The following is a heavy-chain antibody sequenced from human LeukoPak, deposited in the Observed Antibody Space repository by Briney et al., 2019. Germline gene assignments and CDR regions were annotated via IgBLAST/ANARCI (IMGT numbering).Heavy chain of an antibody. V-gene: IGHV3-21*01. CDR2: ISSSSSYI. CDR1: GFTFSSYS. D-gene: IGHD3-22*01. CDR3: ARVFDSSGYWFSRH. J-gene: IGHJ4*02. Sequence: PGGSLRLSCAASGFTFSSYSMNWVRQAPGKGLEWVSSISSSSSYIYYADSVKGRFTISRDNAKNSLYLQMNSLRAEDTAVYYCARVFDSSGYWFSRHWGQETLVTVSS.